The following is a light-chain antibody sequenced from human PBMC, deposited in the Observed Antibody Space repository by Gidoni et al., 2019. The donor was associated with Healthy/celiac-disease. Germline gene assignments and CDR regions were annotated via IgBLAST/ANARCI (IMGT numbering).Light chain of an antibody. V-gene: IGKV3D-7*01. CDR3: QQDYNLPWT. Sequence: PGERVTLSCRASQSVSSSYLTWYQQKPGQAPRLLIYGASTRATSIPARFSGSGSGTDFTLTISSLQPEDFAVYYCQQDYNLPWTFGKGTKVEIK. J-gene: IGKJ1*01. CDR1: QSVSSSY. CDR2: GAS.